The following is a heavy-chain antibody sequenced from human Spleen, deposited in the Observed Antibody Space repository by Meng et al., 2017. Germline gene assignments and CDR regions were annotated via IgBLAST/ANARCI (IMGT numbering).Heavy chain of an antibody. CDR2: IYYSGST. D-gene: IGHD1-14*01. CDR3: ASTKRQSDNPYFDY. J-gene: IGHJ4*02. V-gene: IGHV4-59*08. Sequence: SETLSLTCTVSGGSISSYYWSWIRQPPGKGLEWIGYIYYSGSTNYNPSLKSRVTISVDTSKNQFSLKLSSVTAADTAVYFCASTKRQSDNPYFDYWGQGTLVTVSS. CDR1: GGSISSYY.